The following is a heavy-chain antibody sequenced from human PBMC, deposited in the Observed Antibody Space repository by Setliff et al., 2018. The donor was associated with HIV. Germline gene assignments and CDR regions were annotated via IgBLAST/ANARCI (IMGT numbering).Heavy chain of an antibody. J-gene: IGHJ1*01. V-gene: IGHV3-23*01. CDR2: ISASGDNT. CDR3: ARDGGGHYQKYYQH. D-gene: IGHD1-26*01. CDR1: GFTFSNYG. Sequence: GGSLRLSCAASGFTFSNYGMSWVRQAPGKGLEWVSTISASGDNTYYADSVEGRFTISRDNAKNLLYLQMNSLTVEDTAVYYCARDGGGHYQKYYQHWGQGTQVTVSS.